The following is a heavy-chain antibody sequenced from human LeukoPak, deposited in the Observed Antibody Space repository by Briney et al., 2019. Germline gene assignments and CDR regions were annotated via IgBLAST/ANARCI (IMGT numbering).Heavy chain of an antibody. V-gene: IGHV5-51*01. CDR2: IDPADSNT. J-gene: IGHJ3*02. CDR1: GYSFSNSW. D-gene: IGHD6-19*01. CDR3: TGEIALAGTGGAFDM. Sequence: GSALKISCKSSGYSFSNSWIGWVRQMPGNGLKWMGIIDPADSNTRYRPSFQGQVTITSDKSISTAYLQWSSLKASDTAIYYCTGEIALAGTGGAFDMWGQGTMVTVSS.